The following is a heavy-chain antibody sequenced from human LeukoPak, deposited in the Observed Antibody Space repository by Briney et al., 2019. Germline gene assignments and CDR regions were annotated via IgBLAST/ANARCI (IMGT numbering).Heavy chain of an antibody. CDR1: GYTFTSYG. D-gene: IGHD6-19*01. CDR3: ARRDSSGSYDYGMDA. CDR2: ISAYNGNT. J-gene: IGHJ6*02. V-gene: IGHV1-18*01. Sequence: ASVKVSCKASGYTFTSYGISWVRQAPGQGLEWMGWISAYNGNTNYAQKLQGRVTMTTDTSTSTAYMELRSLRSDDTAVYYCARRDSSGSYDYGMDAWGQGTTVTVSS.